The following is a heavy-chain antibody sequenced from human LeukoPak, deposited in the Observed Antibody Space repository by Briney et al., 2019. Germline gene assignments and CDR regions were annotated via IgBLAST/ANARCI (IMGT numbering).Heavy chain of an antibody. V-gene: IGHV3-72*01. J-gene: IGHJ3*02. Sequence: EGSLRLSCAASGFTFSDHYMDWVRQAPGKGLEWVGRTRNKANSYTTEYAASVKGRFTISRDESKNSLYLQMNSLKTEDTAVYYCARVAYCGGDCEPFSAFDIWGQGTMVTVSS. CDR1: GFTFSDHY. CDR2: TRNKANSYTT. D-gene: IGHD2-21*02. CDR3: ARVAYCGGDCEPFSAFDI.